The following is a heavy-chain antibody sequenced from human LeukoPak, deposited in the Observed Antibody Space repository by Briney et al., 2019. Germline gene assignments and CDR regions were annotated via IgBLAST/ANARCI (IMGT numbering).Heavy chain of an antibody. CDR3: ARDILCSSTSCYDDY. D-gene: IGHD2-2*01. CDR1: GFTFSSYW. J-gene: IGHJ4*02. CDR2: INSDGSST. Sequence: TGGSLRLSCAASGFTFSSYWVHWVRQAPEKGLVWVSRINSDGSSTSYADSVKGRFTISRDNAKNSLYLQMNSLRAEDTAVYYCARDILCSSTSCYDDYWGQGTLVTVSS. V-gene: IGHV3-74*01.